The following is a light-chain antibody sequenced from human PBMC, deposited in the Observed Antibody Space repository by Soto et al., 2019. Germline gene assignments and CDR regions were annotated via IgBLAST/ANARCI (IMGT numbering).Light chain of an antibody. CDR3: LQDYNYPRT. J-gene: IGKJ1*01. CDR2: AAS. CDR1: QGIRND. V-gene: IGKV1-6*01. Sequence: AIPMTQSPSSLSASVGEIVTINYRASQGIRNDLGWYQQKPGKAPKLLIYAASSLQSGVPSRFSGSGSGTDCTLTISSLQPEDVATYYCLQDYNYPRTLGQGTKVDI.